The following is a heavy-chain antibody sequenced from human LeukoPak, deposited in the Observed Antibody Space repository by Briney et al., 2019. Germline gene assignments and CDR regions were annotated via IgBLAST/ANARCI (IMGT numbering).Heavy chain of an antibody. V-gene: IGHV3-74*01. Sequence: PGGSLRLSCAASGFTFNNYWMHWVRQAPGKGLVWVARTNTHGTSANYADSVKGRFIISRDNANNTLYLQMNSLRAEDTAVYYCARDISGSYSGGADYWGQGTLVTVSS. D-gene: IGHD1-26*01. CDR2: TNTHGTSA. CDR3: ARDISGSYSGGADY. J-gene: IGHJ4*02. CDR1: GFTFNNYW.